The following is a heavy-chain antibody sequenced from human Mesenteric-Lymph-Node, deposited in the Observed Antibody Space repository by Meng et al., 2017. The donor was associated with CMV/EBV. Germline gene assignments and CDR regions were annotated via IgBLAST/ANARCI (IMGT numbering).Heavy chain of an antibody. D-gene: IGHD2-2*01. CDR3: TRRLPAAPFDY. Sequence: GESLKISCAASGFTVSSNYMSWVRQAPGKGLEWVSVIYSGGSTYYADSVKGRFTISRDNSKNTLYLQMNSLRAEDTALYYCTRRLPAAPFDYWGQGALVTVSS. V-gene: IGHV3-66*02. CDR2: IYSGGST. J-gene: IGHJ4*02. CDR1: GFTVSSNY.